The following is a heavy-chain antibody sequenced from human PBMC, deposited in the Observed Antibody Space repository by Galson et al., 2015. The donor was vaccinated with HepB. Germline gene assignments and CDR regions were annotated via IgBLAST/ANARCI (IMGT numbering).Heavy chain of an antibody. CDR3: ARGQSSSWYNNYYMDV. Sequence: SVKVSCKASGYNFPTFTMQWVRQAPGQRLEWMGWINAGNGNTKYSLKFQGRVTITSDTSATTAYMELRGLRPEDTAVYYCARGQSSSWYNNYYMDVWGKGTTLTVSS. J-gene: IGHJ6*03. CDR1: GYNFPTFT. V-gene: IGHV1-3*01. CDR2: INAGNGNT. D-gene: IGHD6-13*01.